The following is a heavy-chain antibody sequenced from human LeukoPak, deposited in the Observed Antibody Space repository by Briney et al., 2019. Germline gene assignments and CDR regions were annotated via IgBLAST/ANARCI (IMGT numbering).Heavy chain of an antibody. Sequence: PSETLSFTCTVSDASISDYYRGWIRQPPGKGLEWIGYFYNSGRSTYNPSLKSRVTISADTSKNHFSLKLNSVTTADTAVYYCTRGAGWLIDYWGQGILVTVSS. CDR2: FYNSGRS. CDR1: DASISDYY. D-gene: IGHD3-16*01. CDR3: TRGAGWLIDY. V-gene: IGHV4-59*01. J-gene: IGHJ4*02.